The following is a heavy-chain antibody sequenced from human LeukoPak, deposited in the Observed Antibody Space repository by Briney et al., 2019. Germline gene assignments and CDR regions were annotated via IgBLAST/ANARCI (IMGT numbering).Heavy chain of an antibody. CDR2: MNPNRGNT. Sequence: ASVKVSCKASGYTFTSYDINWVRQATGQGLEWMGWMNPNRGNTGYAQKFQGRVTMTRNTSISTAYMELSSLRSEDTAVYYCARGRNGASYYDFWSGYYLSFWFDPWGQGTLVTVSS. V-gene: IGHV1-8*01. D-gene: IGHD3-3*01. CDR3: ARGRNGASYYDFWSGYYLSFWFDP. CDR1: GYTFTSYD. J-gene: IGHJ5*02.